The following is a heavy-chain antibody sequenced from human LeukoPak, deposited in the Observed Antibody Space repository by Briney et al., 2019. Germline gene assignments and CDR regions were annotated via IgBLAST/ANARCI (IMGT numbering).Heavy chain of an antibody. CDR3: AKDRDCSSTSCYARNVIDP. Sequence: PGGSLRLSCAASGFTFSSYAMSWVRQAPGKGLEWVSAISGSGGSTYYADSVKGRFTISRDNSKNTLYLQMNSLRAEDTAVYYCAKDRDCSSTSCYARNVIDPWGQGTLVTVSS. CDR1: GFTFSSYA. V-gene: IGHV3-23*01. D-gene: IGHD2-2*01. J-gene: IGHJ5*02. CDR2: ISGSGGST.